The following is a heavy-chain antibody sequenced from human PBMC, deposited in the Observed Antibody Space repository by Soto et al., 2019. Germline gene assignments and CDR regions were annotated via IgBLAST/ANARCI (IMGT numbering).Heavy chain of an antibody. V-gene: IGHV4-59*01. CDR3: ARSLPYYYHSSRDAFAF. J-gene: IGHJ3*01. D-gene: IGHD3-22*01. CDR2: IYYSGST. Sequence: PSETLSLTCTVSGGSISSYYWRWIRQPPGKGLEWIGYIYYSGSTNYNPSLKSRVTISVDTSKNQFSLKLSSVTAADTAVYYGARSLPYYYHSSRDAFAFWVQGTMVTVSS. CDR1: GGSISSYY.